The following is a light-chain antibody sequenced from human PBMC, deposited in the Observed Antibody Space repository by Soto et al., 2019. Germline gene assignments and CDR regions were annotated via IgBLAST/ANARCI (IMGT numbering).Light chain of an antibody. V-gene: IGKV3D-20*02. J-gene: IGKJ4*01. CDR1: QTVSNNY. CDR2: ASS. Sequence: ETVLTQSPGTLSLSPGERATLSCRASQTVSNNYVAWYQHRPGQTPRVLIHASSRRAPGIPDRFSGSGSGTDFTLTISSLEPEDVAVYYCQQRSNWPLTFGGGTKV. CDR3: QQRSNWPLT.